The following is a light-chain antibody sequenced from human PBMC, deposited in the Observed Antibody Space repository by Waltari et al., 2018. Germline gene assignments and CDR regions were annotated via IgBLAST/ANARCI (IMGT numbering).Light chain of an antibody. Sequence: SYVLTQPPSVSVAPGKTARIACGGNNIGSKGVHWYQQKPGQAPVLVIYYDRDRPSGIPERFSGSNAGNTATLTISRVEAGDEADYYCHVWDRSNGLYVFGPGTKVTVL. CDR2: YDR. CDR3: HVWDRSNGLYV. V-gene: IGLV3-21*04. J-gene: IGLJ1*01. CDR1: NIGSKG.